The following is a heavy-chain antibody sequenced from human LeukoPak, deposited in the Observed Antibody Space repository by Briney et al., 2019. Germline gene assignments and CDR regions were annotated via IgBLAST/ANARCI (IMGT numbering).Heavy chain of an antibody. CDR2: FDPEDDET. Sequence: ASVKVSCKVSGYTLTELSMHWVRQAPGKGLEWMGGFDPEDDETIYAQKFQGRVTMTEDTSTDTAYMELSSLRSEDTAVYYCATRAPSSSSWYRSSWFDPWGQGTLVTVSS. D-gene: IGHD6-13*01. CDR1: GYTLTELS. J-gene: IGHJ5*02. CDR3: ATRAPSSSSWYRSSWFDP. V-gene: IGHV1-24*01.